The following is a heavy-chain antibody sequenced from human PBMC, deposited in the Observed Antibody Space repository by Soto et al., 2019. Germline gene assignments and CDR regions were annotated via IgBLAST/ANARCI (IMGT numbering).Heavy chain of an antibody. J-gene: IGHJ5*02. CDR2: IYYSGST. CDR1: GGSISSGGYY. D-gene: IGHD5-12*01. V-gene: IGHV4-31*03. Sequence: PWETLSLTCTVSGGSISSGGYYWSWIRQHPGKGLEWIGYIYYSGSTYYNPSLKSRVAISVDTSKNQFSLKLSSVTAADTAVYYCARDGGYSGYRRSPPQTFDPWGQGTLVTVSS. CDR3: ARDGGYSGYRRSPPQTFDP.